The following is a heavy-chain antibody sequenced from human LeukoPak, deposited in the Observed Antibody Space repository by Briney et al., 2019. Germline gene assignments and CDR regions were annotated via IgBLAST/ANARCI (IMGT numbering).Heavy chain of an antibody. Sequence: TASETLSLTCSVSGASIGSYYWNWIRQPPGKGLEWIGYVYFSGGTNYNPSLKSRVTISVDTSKNHISLKLRSVTAADTALYYCATGEQYGGGDVFDIWGQGTMVSVSS. D-gene: IGHD4-23*01. J-gene: IGHJ3*02. CDR3: ATGEQYGGGDVFDI. V-gene: IGHV4-59*01. CDR1: GASIGSYY. CDR2: VYFSGGT.